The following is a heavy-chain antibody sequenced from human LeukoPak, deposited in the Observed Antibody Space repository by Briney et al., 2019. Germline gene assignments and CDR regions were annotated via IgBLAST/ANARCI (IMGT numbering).Heavy chain of an antibody. V-gene: IGHV3-11*01. D-gene: IGHD4-17*01. CDR3: ARDLSEVRDLTVTNLDY. Sequence: GGSLRLSCAASGFTFSDYYMSWIRQAPGKGLEWVSYISSSGSTIYYADSVKGRFTISRDNAKNSLYLQMNSLRAEDTAVYYCARDLSEVRDLTVTNLDYWGQGTLVTVSS. CDR2: ISSSGSTI. CDR1: GFTFSDYY. J-gene: IGHJ4*02.